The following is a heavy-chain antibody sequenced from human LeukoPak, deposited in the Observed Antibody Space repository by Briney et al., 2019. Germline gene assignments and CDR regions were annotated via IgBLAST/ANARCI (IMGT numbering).Heavy chain of an antibody. Sequence: SETLSLTCAVYGGSFSGYYWSWIRQPPGKGLEWIGEINHSGSTNYNPSLESRVTISVDTSKNQFSLKLSSVTAADTAVYYCARVRHRAGAYYYDSSGYYYLGRYFDYWGQGTLVTVSS. V-gene: IGHV4-34*01. J-gene: IGHJ4*02. CDR2: INHSGST. D-gene: IGHD3-22*01. CDR1: GGSFSGYY. CDR3: ARVRHRAGAYYYDSSGYYYLGRYFDY.